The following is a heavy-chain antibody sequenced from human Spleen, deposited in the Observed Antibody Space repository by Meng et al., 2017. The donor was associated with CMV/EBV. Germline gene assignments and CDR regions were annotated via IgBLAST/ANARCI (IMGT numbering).Heavy chain of an antibody. Sequence: QLQLTQWGPGLLQPSEPLSRTCAVSGGSSSRSSYYWGWIRQPPGKGLEWIGSIYYSGSTYYNPSLKSLVTISVDTSKNQFSLKLSSVTAADTAVYYCARVGRGFGWFGFNWFDPWGQGTLVTVSS. CDR3: ARVGRGFGWFGFNWFDP. V-gene: IGHV4-39*07. CDR2: IYYSGST. D-gene: IGHD3-10*01. J-gene: IGHJ5*02. CDR1: GGSSSRSSYY.